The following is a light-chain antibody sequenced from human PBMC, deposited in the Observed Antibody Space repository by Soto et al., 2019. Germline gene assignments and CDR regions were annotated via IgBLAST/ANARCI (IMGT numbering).Light chain of an antibody. J-gene: IGKJ4*01. CDR2: GAS. CDR3: QQYGSSPGT. CDR1: QSLSNSN. V-gene: IGKV3-20*01. Sequence: DIVLTQSPGTLSLSPGVRATRSCRCSQSLSNSNLAWYQQKPGQGPRLLIYGASSRATGIPDRFSGSGSGKDFTITISRLEPEDFAVYYCQQYGSSPGTFGGGTKVDIK.